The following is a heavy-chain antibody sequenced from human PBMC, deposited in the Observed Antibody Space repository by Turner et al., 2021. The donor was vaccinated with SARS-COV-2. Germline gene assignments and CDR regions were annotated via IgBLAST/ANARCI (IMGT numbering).Heavy chain of an antibody. D-gene: IGHD3-16*01. Sequence: EVQLVESGGGVVQPGGSLKLSCAASGFTFSRNYMRWVRQAPGKGLEWVSIIYSGGSTYYADSVKDRFTISRHNSKTTLYLQMNSLRAEDTAVYYCARESWGRDPDYWGQGTLVTVSS. CDR1: GFTFSRNY. V-gene: IGHV3-53*04. J-gene: IGHJ4*02. CDR2: IYSGGST. CDR3: ARESWGRDPDY.